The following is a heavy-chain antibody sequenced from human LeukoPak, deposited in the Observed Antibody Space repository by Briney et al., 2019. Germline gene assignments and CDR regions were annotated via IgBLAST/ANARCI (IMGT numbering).Heavy chain of an antibody. D-gene: IGHD1-26*01. CDR1: GGSIRSYY. V-gene: IGHV4-59*01. CDR3: ARDGGMVGTPLDMDV. J-gene: IGHJ6*02. Sequence: PSETLSLTCTVSGGSIRSYYWSWVRQPPGKGLEWIGYIYYTGITNYNPSLKSRVTISVDTSKNEISLKLNSVTAADTAVYFCARDGGMVGTPLDMDVWGQGTTVTVSS. CDR2: IYYTGIT.